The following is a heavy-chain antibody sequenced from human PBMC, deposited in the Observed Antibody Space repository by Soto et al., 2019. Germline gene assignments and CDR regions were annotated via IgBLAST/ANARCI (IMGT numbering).Heavy chain of an antibody. D-gene: IGHD1-1*01. CDR3: TTGIHNR. J-gene: IGHJ4*02. V-gene: IGHV3-15*01. CDR1: GFIFSNAW. CDR2: IKSKGDGGTT. Sequence: HLVESGGGLVKPGGSLRLSCAGSGFIFSNAWMSWVRQTPGKGLEWVGRIKSKGDGGTTDYAAPVEGRFIISRDDSKNTIYLQMNSLKTEDTCLYYCTTGIHNRWGQRVLATVSS.